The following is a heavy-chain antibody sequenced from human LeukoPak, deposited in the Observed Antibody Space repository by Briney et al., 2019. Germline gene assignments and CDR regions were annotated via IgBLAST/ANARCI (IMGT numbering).Heavy chain of an antibody. J-gene: IGHJ6*02. Sequence: GGSLRLSCAASGFTFDDYTMHWVRQAPGKGLEWVSLISWDGGSTYYADSVKGRFTISRDNSKNSLYLQMNSMRTEDTALYYCAKDQGYSYGKNYYYYYGMDVWGQGTTVTVSS. D-gene: IGHD5-18*01. V-gene: IGHV3-43*01. CDR1: GFTFDDYT. CDR2: ISWDGGST. CDR3: AKDQGYSYGKNYYYYYGMDV.